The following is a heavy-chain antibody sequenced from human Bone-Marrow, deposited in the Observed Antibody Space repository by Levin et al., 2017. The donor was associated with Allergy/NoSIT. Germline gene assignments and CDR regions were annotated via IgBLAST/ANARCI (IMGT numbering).Heavy chain of an antibody. V-gene: IGHV3-66*01. Sequence: GGSLRLSCAASEFIVSSNYMSWVRQVPGKGLDWVSVIHSRGSAYYADSVKGRFTISRDNSKNTLYLRMNSLRVEDTAVYYCVARSNGMDVWGQGTTVSVSS. CDR3: VARSNGMDV. CDR2: IHSRGSA. CDR1: EFIVSSNY. J-gene: IGHJ6*02. D-gene: IGHD5-12*01.